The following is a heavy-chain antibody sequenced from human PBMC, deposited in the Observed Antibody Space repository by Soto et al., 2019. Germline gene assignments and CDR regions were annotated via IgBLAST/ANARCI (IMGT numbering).Heavy chain of an antibody. CDR3: ARGLTYYYMDV. CDR2: ISSSSSTI. V-gene: IGHV3-48*04. CDR1: GFTFSSYS. J-gene: IGHJ6*03. Sequence: GGSLRLSCAASGFTFSSYSMNWVRQAPGKGLEWVSYISSSSSTIYYADSVKGRFTISRDNAKNSLYLQMNSLRAEDTTMYYCARGLTYYYMDVWGKGTTVTVSS.